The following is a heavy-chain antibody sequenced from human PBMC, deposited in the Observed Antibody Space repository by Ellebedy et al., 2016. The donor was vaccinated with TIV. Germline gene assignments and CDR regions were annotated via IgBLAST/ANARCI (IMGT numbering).Heavy chain of an antibody. V-gene: IGHV3-21*04. CDR2: IRRSSSYI. Sequence: PGGSLRLSCAASGFTFRPYSMNWVRQAPGKGLEWVSSIRRSSSYIYYADSVKGRFTISRDNSKNPLSLQMNSLIAEDTAVYYCAKGRRMVYATGGLDSWGQGTLVTVSS. CDR3: AKGRRMVYATGGLDS. CDR1: GFTFRPYS. J-gene: IGHJ4*02. D-gene: IGHD2-8*01.